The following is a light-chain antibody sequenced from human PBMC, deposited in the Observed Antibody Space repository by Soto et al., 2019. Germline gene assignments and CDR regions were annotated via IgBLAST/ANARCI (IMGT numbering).Light chain of an antibody. V-gene: IGLV2-8*01. CDR1: SNDIGDYDY. Sequence: QSALTQPPSASGSPGQSVTISCSGTSNDIGDYDYVSWYQQHPGKAPKLIIYEVTKRPSGVPDRFSGSKSGNSASLTVSGLQSDDEADYFCSSYARRNTLLFGGGTQLPS. CDR3: SSYARRNTLL. J-gene: IGLJ3*02. CDR2: EVT.